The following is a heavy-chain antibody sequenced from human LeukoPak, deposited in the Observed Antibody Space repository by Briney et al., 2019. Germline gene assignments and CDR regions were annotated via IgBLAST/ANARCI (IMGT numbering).Heavy chain of an antibody. CDR3: ARDAPVAGNGMDV. Sequence: SVKVSCKASGGTLSSYAISWVRQAPGQGLEWMGGIIPIFGTANYAQKFQGRVTITADESTSTAYMELSSLRSEDTAVYYCARDAPVAGNGMDVWGQGTTVTVSS. CDR1: GGTLSSYA. J-gene: IGHJ6*02. CDR2: IIPIFGTA. V-gene: IGHV1-69*13. D-gene: IGHD6-19*01.